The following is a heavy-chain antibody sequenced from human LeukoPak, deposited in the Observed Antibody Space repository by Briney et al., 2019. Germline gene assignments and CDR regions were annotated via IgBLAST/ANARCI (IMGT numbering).Heavy chain of an antibody. CDR3: AREWNTNYYYYYYMDV. CDR1: GGSISSSSYY. CDR2: IYYSGST. Sequence: SETLSLTCTVSGGSISSSSYYWGWIRQPPGKGLEWIGSIYYSGSTYYNPSLKSRVTISVDTSKNQFSLKLNSVTAADTAVYYCAREWNTNYYYYYYMDVWGKGTTVTISS. D-gene: IGHD1/OR15-1a*01. J-gene: IGHJ6*03. V-gene: IGHV4-39*07.